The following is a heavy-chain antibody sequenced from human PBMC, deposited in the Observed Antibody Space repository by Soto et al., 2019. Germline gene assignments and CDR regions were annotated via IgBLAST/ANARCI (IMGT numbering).Heavy chain of an antibody. CDR2: ISAYNGNT. Sequence: GASVKVSCKASGYTFTSYGISWVRQAPGQGLEWMGWISAYNGNTNYAQKLQGRVTMTTDTSTSTAYMELRSLRSDDTAVYYCARDQYCTNGVCLNWFYYYYGMDVWGQGTTVTVS. V-gene: IGHV1-18*04. CDR1: GYTFTSYG. CDR3: ARDQYCTNGVCLNWFYYYYGMDV. D-gene: IGHD2-8*01. J-gene: IGHJ6*02.